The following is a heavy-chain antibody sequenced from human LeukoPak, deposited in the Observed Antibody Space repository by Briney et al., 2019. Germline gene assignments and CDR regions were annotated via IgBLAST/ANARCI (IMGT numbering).Heavy chain of an antibody. J-gene: IGHJ4*02. CDR2: IYYSGST. Sequence: PSETLSLTCTVSGGSISGYHWNWIRQPPGKGLEWIGDIYYSGSTNYNPSLKSRVTISLDTSKNQFSLNLNSVTAADTAVYYCARPRCSGGSCYDDYWGQGTLVTVSS. CDR1: GGSISGYH. V-gene: IGHV4-59*08. D-gene: IGHD2-15*01. CDR3: ARPRCSGGSCYDDY.